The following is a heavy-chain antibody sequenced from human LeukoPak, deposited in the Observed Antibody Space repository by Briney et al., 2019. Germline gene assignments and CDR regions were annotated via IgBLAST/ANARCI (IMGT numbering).Heavy chain of an antibody. V-gene: IGHV5-51*01. CDR1: GYSFTTYW. D-gene: IGHD1-7*01. J-gene: IGHJ6*02. Sequence: GESLKISCKGSGYSFTTYWIGWVRPMPGKGLEWMGLIYPGDSDTRYSPSFQGQVTISADKSISTAYLQWSSLKASDTAIYYCARRANYDYYYRGLDVWGLGTTVTVSS. CDR3: ARRANYDYYYRGLDV. CDR2: IYPGDSDT.